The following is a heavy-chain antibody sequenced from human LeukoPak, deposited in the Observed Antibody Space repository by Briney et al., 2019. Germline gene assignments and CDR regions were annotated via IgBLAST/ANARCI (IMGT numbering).Heavy chain of an antibody. Sequence: GGSLRLSCAASGFTFSSYGMSWVRQAPGKGLEWVSVISGSGGSTYYPDSVKGRFTISRDNSKNTLYMQMNSLRAEDTAVYYCAKHGEAYGDSKTDYWGQGTQVTVSS. D-gene: IGHD4-17*01. CDR1: GFTFSSYG. V-gene: IGHV3-23*01. CDR2: ISGSGGST. J-gene: IGHJ4*02. CDR3: AKHGEAYGDSKTDY.